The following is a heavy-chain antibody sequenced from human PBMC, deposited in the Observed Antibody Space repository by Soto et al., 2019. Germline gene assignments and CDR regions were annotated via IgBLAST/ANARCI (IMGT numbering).Heavy chain of an antibody. V-gene: IGHV5-51*01. D-gene: IGHD3-22*01. CDR2: IYPGDSDT. J-gene: IGHJ4*02. CDR1: GYSFTSYW. Sequence: GESLKISCKGSGYSFTSYWIGWVRQMPGKGLEWMGIIYPGDSDTRYSPSFQGQVTISADKSISTAYLQWSSLKASDTAMYYCARVVDSSGYPDYFDYWGQGTLVTVSS. CDR3: ARVVDSSGYPDYFDY.